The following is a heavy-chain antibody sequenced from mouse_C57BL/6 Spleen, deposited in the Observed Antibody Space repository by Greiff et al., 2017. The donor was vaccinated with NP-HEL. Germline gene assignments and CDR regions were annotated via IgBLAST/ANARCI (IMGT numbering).Heavy chain of an antibody. J-gene: IGHJ1*03. Sequence: VQLQQSGAELVKPGASVKMSCKASGYTFTSYWITWVKQRPGQGLEWIGDIYPGSGSTNYNEKFKSKATLTVDTSSSTAYMQLSSLTSADSAVYYCARSGDGYHVGYFDVWGTGTTVTVSS. CDR1: GYTFTSYW. V-gene: IGHV1-55*01. D-gene: IGHD2-3*01. CDR3: ARSGDGYHVGYFDV. CDR2: IYPGSGST.